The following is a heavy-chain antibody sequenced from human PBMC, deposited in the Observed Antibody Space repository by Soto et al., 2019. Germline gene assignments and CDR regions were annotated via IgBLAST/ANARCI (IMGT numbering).Heavy chain of an antibody. V-gene: IGHV3-33*01. CDR3: ARSGKGTFWSDSHISFSDY. CDR1: GFTFSYYG. D-gene: IGHD3-3*01. J-gene: IGHJ4*02. CDR2: MWYDGSNK. Sequence: PGGSLRLSCAASGFTFSYYGMHWVRQAPGKGLEWVAVMWYDGSNKYYADSVKGRITISRDNSKNTLYLQMNSLRAEDTAIYYCARSGKGTFWSDSHISFSDYWGQGTPVTVSS.